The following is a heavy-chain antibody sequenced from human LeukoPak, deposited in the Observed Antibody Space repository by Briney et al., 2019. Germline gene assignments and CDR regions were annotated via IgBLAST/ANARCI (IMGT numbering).Heavy chain of an antibody. CDR1: GFTFSNYP. V-gene: IGHV3-30-3*01. CDR2: ISYDGSNK. CDR3: ARGPGITIFGVVDFDY. J-gene: IGHJ4*02. D-gene: IGHD3-3*01. Sequence: GGSLRLSCAASGFTFSNYPIHWVRQAPGKGLEWVAVISYDGSNKYYADSVKGRFTISRDNSKNTLYLQMNSLRAEDTAVYYCARGPGITIFGVVDFDYWGQGTLVTVSS.